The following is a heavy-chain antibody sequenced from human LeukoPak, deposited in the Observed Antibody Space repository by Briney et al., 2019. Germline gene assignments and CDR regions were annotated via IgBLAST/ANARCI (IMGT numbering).Heavy chain of an antibody. CDR2: IRYDGSNK. CDR3: ARVGRTGTEGDY. Sequence: GGSLRLSCAASGFTFSSYGMHWVRQAPGKGLEWVAFIRYDGSNKYYADSVKGRFTISRDNSKNTLYLQMNSLRAEDTAVYYCARVGRTGTEGDYWGQGTLVTVSS. CDR1: GFTFSSYG. D-gene: IGHD1-7*01. J-gene: IGHJ4*02. V-gene: IGHV3-30*02.